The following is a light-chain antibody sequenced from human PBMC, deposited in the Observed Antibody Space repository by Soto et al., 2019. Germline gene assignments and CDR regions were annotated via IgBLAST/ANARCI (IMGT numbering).Light chain of an antibody. CDR3: CSFAGGFTWV. Sequence: QSVLTQPRSVSGSPGQSVTISCTGTSSDVGGYNYVSWYQHHPGKAPKLMIYGVSERPSGVPDRFSGSKSGNTASLTISGLQAEDEADYYCCSFAGGFTWVFGGGTKLTVL. CDR2: GVS. J-gene: IGLJ3*02. V-gene: IGLV2-11*01. CDR1: SSDVGGYNY.